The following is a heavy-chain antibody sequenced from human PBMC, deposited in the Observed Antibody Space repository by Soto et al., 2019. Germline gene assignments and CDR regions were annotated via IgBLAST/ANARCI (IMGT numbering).Heavy chain of an antibody. Sequence: GGSLRLSCAASGFTFDDYAMHWVRQAPGKGLEWVSGISWNSGSIGYADSVKGRFTISRDNAKNSLYLQMNSLRAEDTALYYCAKDGTIAAAGKRSYYYYYYMDVWGKGTTVTVSS. D-gene: IGHD6-13*01. CDR3: AKDGTIAAAGKRSYYYYYYMDV. CDR1: GFTFDDYA. V-gene: IGHV3-9*01. CDR2: ISWNSGSI. J-gene: IGHJ6*03.